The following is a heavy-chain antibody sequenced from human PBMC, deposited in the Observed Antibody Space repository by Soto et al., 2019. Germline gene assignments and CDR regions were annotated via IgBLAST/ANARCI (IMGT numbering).Heavy chain of an antibody. CDR2: VYYSGYT. CDR3: ATQEVGGSYVYTFDP. Sequence: PSETLSLTCTVSGGSISNSNYYWGWIRQPPGKGLEWIGSVYYSGYTYYNPSLKSRVTISVDRSKNQFSLKLSSVTAADTAVYYCATQEVGGSYVYTFDPWGQGTLVTVSS. CDR1: GGSISNSNYY. J-gene: IGHJ5*02. V-gene: IGHV4-39*01. D-gene: IGHD1-26*01.